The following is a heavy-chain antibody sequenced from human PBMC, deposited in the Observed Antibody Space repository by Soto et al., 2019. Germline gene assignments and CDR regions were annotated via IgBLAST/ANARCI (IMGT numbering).Heavy chain of an antibody. CDR3: ATDIGGGSCSALAD. D-gene: IGHD2-15*01. J-gene: IGHJ4*02. Sequence: QVHLVESGGGVVQPGRSLRLACAASGFRFSGYGMQWVRQTPGKGLEWVGVIWYDGSKKYYADSVKGRFTISRDNSRNKVFLQMHSLGVEATGVYFCATDIGGGSCSALADWGPGILGSVAA. V-gene: IGHV3-33*03. CDR1: GFRFSGYG. CDR2: IWYDGSKK.